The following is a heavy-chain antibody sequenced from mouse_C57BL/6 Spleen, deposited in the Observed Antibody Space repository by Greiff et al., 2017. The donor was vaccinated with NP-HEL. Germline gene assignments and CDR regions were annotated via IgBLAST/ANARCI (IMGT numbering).Heavy chain of an antibody. CDR1: GYTFTDYY. J-gene: IGHJ2*01. V-gene: IGHV1-26*01. Sequence: VQLQQSGPELVKPGASVKISCKASGYTFTDYYMNWVKQSHGKSLEWIGDINPNNGGTSYNQKFKGKATLTVDKSCSTAYMELRSLTSEDSAVYYCARGRGAFDYWGQGTTLTVSS. CDR3: ARGRGAFDY. CDR2: INPNNGGT.